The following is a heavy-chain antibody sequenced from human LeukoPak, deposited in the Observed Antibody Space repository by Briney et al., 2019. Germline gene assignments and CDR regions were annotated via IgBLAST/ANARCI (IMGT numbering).Heavy chain of an antibody. V-gene: IGHV3-33*01. Sequence: GRSLRLSCAASGFTFSSYGMHWVRQAPGKGLEWVAVIWYDGSNKYYADSVKGRFTISRDNSKNTLYLKMNSLRAEDTAVYYCASGYCSSTSCYAFDYWGQGTLVTVSS. CDR2: IWYDGSNK. CDR3: ASGYCSSTSCYAFDY. D-gene: IGHD2-2*01. J-gene: IGHJ4*02. CDR1: GFTFSSYG.